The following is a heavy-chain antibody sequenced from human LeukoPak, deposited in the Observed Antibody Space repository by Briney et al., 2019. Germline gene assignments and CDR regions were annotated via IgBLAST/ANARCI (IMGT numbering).Heavy chain of an antibody. Sequence: SETLSLTCTVSGDSISSDYWNWVRQPPGKGLEWIGYMFYSGSTNYNPSLKSRVTISVDTSKNQFSLKLSSVTAADTAVYYCARRGVSTISWYFDLWGRGTLVTVSS. D-gene: IGHD5/OR15-5a*01. V-gene: IGHV4-59*08. CDR2: MFYSGST. CDR3: ARRGVSTISWYFDL. CDR1: GDSISSDY. J-gene: IGHJ2*01.